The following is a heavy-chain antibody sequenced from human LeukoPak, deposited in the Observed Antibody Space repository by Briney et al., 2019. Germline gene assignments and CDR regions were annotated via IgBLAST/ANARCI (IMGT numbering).Heavy chain of an antibody. CDR3: AREAVVPAAIGY. Sequence: SQTLSLTCTVSGGSISSGGYYWSWIRQPPGKGLEWIGEINHSGSTNYNPSLKSRVTISVDTSKNQFSLKLSSVTAADTAVYYCAREAVVPAAIGYWGQGTLVTVSS. CDR2: INHSGST. CDR1: GGSISSGGYY. J-gene: IGHJ4*02. D-gene: IGHD2-2*01. V-gene: IGHV4-30-2*01.